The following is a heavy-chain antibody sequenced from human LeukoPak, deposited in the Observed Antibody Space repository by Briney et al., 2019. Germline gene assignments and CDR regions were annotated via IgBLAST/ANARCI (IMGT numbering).Heavy chain of an antibody. CDR3: AKDANWGRGIFDY. V-gene: IGHV3-30*18. J-gene: IGHJ4*02. Sequence: GGSLRPSCAASGFTFSSYGMHWVRQAPGKGLEWVAVISYDGSNKYYADSVKGRFTISRDNSKNTLYLQMNSLRAEDTAVYYCAKDANWGRGIFDYWGQGTLVTVSS. CDR2: ISYDGSNK. D-gene: IGHD7-27*01. CDR1: GFTFSSYG.